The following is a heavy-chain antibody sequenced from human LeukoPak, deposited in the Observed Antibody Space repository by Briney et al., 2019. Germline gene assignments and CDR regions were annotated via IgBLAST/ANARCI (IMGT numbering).Heavy chain of an antibody. D-gene: IGHD2/OR15-2a*01. V-gene: IGHV4-59*01. CDR2: IYYSGKT. J-gene: IGHJ3*02. CDR1: GGSITSYH. Sequence: SETLSLTCTVSGGSITSYHWSWIRQPPGKGLEWIGCIYYSGKTYYNPSLKSRVTISVDLSKNQFSLRLTSVTAADTAVYYCARKNDFEIWGQGTLVSVSS. CDR3: ARKNDFEI.